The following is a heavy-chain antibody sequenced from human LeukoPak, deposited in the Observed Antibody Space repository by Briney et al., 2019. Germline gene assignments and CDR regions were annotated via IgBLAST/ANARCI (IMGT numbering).Heavy chain of an antibody. V-gene: IGHV3-48*03. CDR1: GSTFSSYE. CDR3: ARSNWGLGNYFDY. Sequence: GGSLRLSCAASGSTFSSYEMNWVRQAPGKGLEWVSYIGSSGSTIYYADSVKGRFTISRDNAKNSLYLQMNSLRAEDTAVYYCARSNWGLGNYFDYWGQGTLVTVSS. D-gene: IGHD7-27*01. CDR2: IGSSGSTI. J-gene: IGHJ4*02.